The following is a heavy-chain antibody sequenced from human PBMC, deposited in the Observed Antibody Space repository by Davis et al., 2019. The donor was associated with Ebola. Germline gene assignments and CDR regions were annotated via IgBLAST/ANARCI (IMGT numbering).Heavy chain of an antibody. J-gene: IGHJ6*02. V-gene: IGHV3-9*01. CDR2: ISWNSGSI. D-gene: IGHD6-13*01. CDR1: GFTFDDYA. CDR3: AKDGVAAAGLYYYGMDV. Sequence: GGSLRLSCAASGFTFDDYAMHWVRHAPGKGLEWVSGISWNSGSIGYADSVKGRFTISRDNAKNSLYLQMNSLRAEDTALYYCAKDGVAAAGLYYYGMDVWGQGTTVTVSS.